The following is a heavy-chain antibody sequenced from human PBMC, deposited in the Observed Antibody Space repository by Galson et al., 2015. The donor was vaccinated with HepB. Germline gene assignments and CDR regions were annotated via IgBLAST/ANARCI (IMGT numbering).Heavy chain of an antibody. D-gene: IGHD6-13*01. CDR2: ISGYNGRA. Sequence: SVKVSCKASGYSFTSYGVTWVRQAPGQGLQWMGWISGYNGRAIYAQEFQDRVALTTDTSTTTASMEVRRLTSDDTAIYYCARDLAAETTDAFGIWGQGTMVIVSS. V-gene: IGHV1-18*01. J-gene: IGHJ3*02. CDR1: GYSFTSYG. CDR3: ARDLAAETTDAFGI.